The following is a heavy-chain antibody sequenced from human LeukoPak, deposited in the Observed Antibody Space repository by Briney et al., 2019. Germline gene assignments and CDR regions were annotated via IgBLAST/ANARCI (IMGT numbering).Heavy chain of an antibody. CDR1: GFTFSSYS. D-gene: IGHD6-6*01. CDR2: ISSSSSYI. Sequence: GGSLRLSCAASGFTFSSYSVNWVRQAPGKGLEWVSSISSSSSYIYYADSVKGRFTISRDNAKNSLYLQMNSLRAEDTAVYYCARGAKNNLEYSSSGDYWGQGTLVTVSS. V-gene: IGHV3-21*01. J-gene: IGHJ4*02. CDR3: ARGAKNNLEYSSSGDY.